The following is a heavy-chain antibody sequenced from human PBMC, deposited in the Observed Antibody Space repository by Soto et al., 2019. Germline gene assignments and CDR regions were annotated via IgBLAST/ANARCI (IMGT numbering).Heavy chain of an antibody. V-gene: IGHV4-30-4*01. J-gene: IGHJ4*02. Sequence: QVQLQESGPGLVKPSQTLSLTCTVSGGSISSGDYYWSWIRQPPGKGLEWIGDIYYSGSPYYNPSLKSRVTISVDTSKNQSSLKLSSVTAADTAVYYWARTIDINWNGPYYFDYWGQGTLVTVSS. CDR3: ARTIDINWNGPYYFDY. D-gene: IGHD1-20*01. CDR2: IYYSGSP. CDR1: GGSISSGDYY.